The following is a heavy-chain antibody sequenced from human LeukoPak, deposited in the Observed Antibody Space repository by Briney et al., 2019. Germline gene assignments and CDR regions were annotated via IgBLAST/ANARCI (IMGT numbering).Heavy chain of an antibody. D-gene: IGHD3-16*01. CDR2: IYYSGST. V-gene: IGHV4-59*01. CDR3: ARDRLGLPVDY. J-gene: IGHJ4*02. CDR1: GDSISSYF. Sequence: SETLSLTCTVSGDSISSYFWSWIRQPPGKGLEWLGYIYYSGSTKYNPSLKSRVTISVDTSKNQFSLKLNSVTAAGTAVYYCARDRLGLPVDYWGRGTLVTVSS.